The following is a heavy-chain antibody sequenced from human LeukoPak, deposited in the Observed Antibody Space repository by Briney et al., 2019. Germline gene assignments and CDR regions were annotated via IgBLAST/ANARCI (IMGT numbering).Heavy chain of an antibody. Sequence: SETLSLTCAVYGGSFSGYYWSWIRQPPGKGLEWIGEINHSGSTNYNPSLKSRVTISVDTSKNQFSLKLSSVTAADTAVYYCARRRYYYGPGGFDYWGQGTLVTVSS. CDR1: GGSFSGYY. CDR2: INHSGST. D-gene: IGHD3-10*01. CDR3: ARRRYYYGPGGFDY. J-gene: IGHJ4*02. V-gene: IGHV4-34*01.